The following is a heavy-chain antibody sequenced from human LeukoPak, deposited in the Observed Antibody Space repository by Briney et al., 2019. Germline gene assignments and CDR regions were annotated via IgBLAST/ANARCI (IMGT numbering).Heavy chain of an antibody. CDR2: ISTSISYI. CDR1: GFTFSSYS. D-gene: IGHD5-12*01. V-gene: IGHV3-21*01. CDR3: AREGGLEAFDI. Sequence: GGSLRLSCAASGFTFSSYSLNWVRQAPGKGLEWVSSISTSISYIYYADSVKGRFTISRDNAKNSLYLQMNSLRAEDTAVYYCAREGGLEAFDIWGQGTMVTVSS. J-gene: IGHJ3*02.